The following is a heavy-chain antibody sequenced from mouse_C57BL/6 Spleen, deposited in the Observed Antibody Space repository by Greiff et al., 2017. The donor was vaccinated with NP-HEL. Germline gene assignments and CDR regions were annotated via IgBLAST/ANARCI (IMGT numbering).Heavy chain of an antibody. V-gene: IGHV1-69*01. CDR2: IDPSDSYT. CDR1: GYTFTSYW. Sequence: QVQLKQPGAELVMPGASVKLSCKASGYTFTSYWMHWVKQRPGQGPEWIGEIDPSDSYTNYNQKFKGKSTLTVDKSSSTAYMQLSSLTSEDSAVYYCARTTVVAHYAMDYWGQGTSVTVSS. J-gene: IGHJ4*01. D-gene: IGHD1-1*01. CDR3: ARTTVVAHYAMDY.